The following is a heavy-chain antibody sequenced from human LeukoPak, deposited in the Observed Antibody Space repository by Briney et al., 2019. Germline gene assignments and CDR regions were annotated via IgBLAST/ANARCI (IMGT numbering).Heavy chain of an antibody. CDR2: INPNSGGT. D-gene: IGHD3-10*01. J-gene: IGHJ4*02. V-gene: IGHV1-2*02. Sequence: GASVKVSCKASGYTFTGYYMHWVRQATGQGLKWMGWINPNSGGTNYAQKFQGRVTMTRDTSISTAYMELSGLRSDDMAVYYCARDSSYYGSGSYYNPDSWGQGAMVTVSS. CDR1: GYTFTGYY. CDR3: ARDSSYYGSGSYYNPDS.